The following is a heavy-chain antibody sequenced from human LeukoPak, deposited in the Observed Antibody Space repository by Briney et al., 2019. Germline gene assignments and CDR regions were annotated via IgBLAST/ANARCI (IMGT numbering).Heavy chain of an antibody. D-gene: IGHD2-15*01. CDR3: VVVVVVAATPYNWFDP. CDR1: GGSISSGGYS. CDR2: IYHSGST. J-gene: IGHJ5*02. Sequence: PSETLSLTCAVSGGSISSGGYSWSWIRQPPGKGLEWIGYIYHSGSTYYNPSLKSRVTISVDRSKNQFSLKLSSVTAADTAVCARVVVVVVAATPYNWFDPWGQGTLVTVST. V-gene: IGHV4-30-2*01.